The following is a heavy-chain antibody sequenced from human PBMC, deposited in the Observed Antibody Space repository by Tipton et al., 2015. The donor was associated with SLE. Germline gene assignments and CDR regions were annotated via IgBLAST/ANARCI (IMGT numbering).Heavy chain of an antibody. J-gene: IGHJ3*02. CDR2: IDSSSDTI. Sequence: SLRLSCAASGFTFSSYSMNWVRQAPGKGLEWVSYIDSSSDTIYYADSVLGRFTISRKNAKNSLYLQMNSLRAEDTAVYYCATRWKNYDRSGYDAFDIWGQGTMVTVSS. V-gene: IGHV3-48*01. CDR3: ATRWKNYDRSGYDAFDI. CDR1: GFTFSSYS. D-gene: IGHD3-22*01.